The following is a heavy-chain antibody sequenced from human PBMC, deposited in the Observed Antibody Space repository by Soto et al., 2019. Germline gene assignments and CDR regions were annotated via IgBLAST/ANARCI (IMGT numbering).Heavy chain of an antibody. CDR3: ARRYDPYYCDS. J-gene: IGHJ4*02. CDR2: IYWNDSK. D-gene: IGHD1-1*01. CDR1: GFSLSTSGVG. V-gene: IGHV2-5*01. Sequence: QITLKESGPTLVKPTQTLTLTCTFSGFSLSTSGVGVGWIRQSPRQALEWLALIYWNDSKYYSPSLNSRLTITKDTSKNQVVLTMTDMDPVDTATYYCARRYDPYYCDSWGQGTLVTVSA.